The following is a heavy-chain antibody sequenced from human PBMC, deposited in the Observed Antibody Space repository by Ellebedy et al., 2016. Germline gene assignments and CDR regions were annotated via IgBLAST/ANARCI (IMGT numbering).Heavy chain of an antibody. Sequence: GGSLRLSXVASGFTFSSYGMHWVRQAPGKGLEWVAVIWYDGSNKYYADSVKGRFTISRDNSKNTLYLQMNSLRAEDTAVYYCARDRPRYGGQLPAPEAFDYWGQGTLVTVSS. CDR3: ARDRPRYGGQLPAPEAFDY. CDR1: GFTFSSYG. J-gene: IGHJ4*02. D-gene: IGHD4/OR15-4a*01. V-gene: IGHV3-33*01. CDR2: IWYDGSNK.